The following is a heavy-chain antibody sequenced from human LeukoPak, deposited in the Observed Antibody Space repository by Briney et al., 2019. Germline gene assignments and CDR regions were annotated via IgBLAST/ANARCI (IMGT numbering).Heavy chain of an antibody. J-gene: IGHJ4*02. CDR2: IYSGGST. CDR3: ARGRSSGYSDY. V-gene: IGHV3-53*01. CDR1: GFTFSSYA. Sequence: PGGSLRLSCAASGFTFSSYAMGWVRQAPGKGLEWVSVIYSGGSTYYADSVKGRFTISRDNSKNTLYLQMNSLRAEDAAVYYCARGRSSGYSDYWGQGTLVTVSS. D-gene: IGHD3-22*01.